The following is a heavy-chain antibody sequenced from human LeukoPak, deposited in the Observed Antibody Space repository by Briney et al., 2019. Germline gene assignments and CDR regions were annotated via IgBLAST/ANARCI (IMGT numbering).Heavy chain of an antibody. CDR3: ARGVYCSSTSCYYMDV. D-gene: IGHD2-2*01. CDR2: ISAYNGNT. J-gene: IGHJ6*03. CDR1: GYTFTSYG. Sequence: ASVKVSCRASGYTFTSYGISWVRQAPGQGLEWMGWISAYNGNTNYAQKLQGRVTMTTDTSTSTAYMELRSLRSDDTAVYYCARGVYCSSTSCYYMDVWGKGTTVTVSS. V-gene: IGHV1-18*01.